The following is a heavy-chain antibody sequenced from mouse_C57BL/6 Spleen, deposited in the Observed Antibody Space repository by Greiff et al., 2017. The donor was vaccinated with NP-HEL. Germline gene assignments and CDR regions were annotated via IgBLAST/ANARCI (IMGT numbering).Heavy chain of an antibody. D-gene: IGHD3-3*01. Sequence: VKLVESGPGLVQPSQSLSITCTVSGFSLTSYGVHWVRQSPGKGLEWLGVIWSGGSTDYNAAFISRLSISKDNSKSQVFFKMNSLQADDTAIYYCARIRDNWYFDVWGTGTTVTVSS. CDR1: GFSLTSYG. CDR2: IWSGGST. V-gene: IGHV2-2*01. J-gene: IGHJ1*03. CDR3: ARIRDNWYFDV.